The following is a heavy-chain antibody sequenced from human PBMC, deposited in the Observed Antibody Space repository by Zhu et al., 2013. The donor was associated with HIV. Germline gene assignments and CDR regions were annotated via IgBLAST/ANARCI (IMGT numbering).Heavy chain of an antibody. D-gene: IGHD3-22*01. Sequence: QVQLVQSGAEVKKPGSSVKVSCKASGGSFSSYAISWVRQAPGQGLEWMGWISGYNGNANYAQKFQGRITMTTDPATSTVYMELRSLRSDDTAVYYCAREGDTTGYFYYYYGMDVWGQGTTVTVSS. CDR2: ISGYNGNA. CDR1: GGSFSSYA. J-gene: IGHJ6*02. CDR3: AREGDTTGYFYYYYGMDV. V-gene: IGHV1-18*01.